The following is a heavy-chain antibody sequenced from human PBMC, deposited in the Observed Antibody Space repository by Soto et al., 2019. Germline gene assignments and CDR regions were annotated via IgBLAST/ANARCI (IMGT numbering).Heavy chain of an antibody. V-gene: IGHV3-23*01. D-gene: IGHD3-10*01. CDR1: GFTFSSYA. J-gene: IGHJ4*02. Sequence: EVQLLESGGGLVQPGGSLRLSCAASGFTFSSYAMNWVRQAPGKGLEWVSVISGSGGSTYYADSVKGRFTISRDNSKNTLDLQMNSLRAEDTAAYYCAKRNYGSEFDYWGQGTLVTVSS. CDR3: AKRNYGSEFDY. CDR2: ISGSGGST.